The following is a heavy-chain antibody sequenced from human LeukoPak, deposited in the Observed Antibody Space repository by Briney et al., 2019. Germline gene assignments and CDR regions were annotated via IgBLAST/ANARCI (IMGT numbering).Heavy chain of an antibody. V-gene: IGHV3-30*18. J-gene: IGHJ6*02. D-gene: IGHD5-12*01. CDR2: ISSDESNK. Sequence: GRSLRLSCVASGFTFRSYGIHWVRQAPGKGLEWVAVISSDESNKSYADSVKGRFTISRDNSENTLYLQMNSLRPEDMAVYYCAKDLDIVAASGHYYGMDVWGQGTTVTVSS. CDR3: AKDLDIVAASGHYYGMDV. CDR1: GFTFRSYG.